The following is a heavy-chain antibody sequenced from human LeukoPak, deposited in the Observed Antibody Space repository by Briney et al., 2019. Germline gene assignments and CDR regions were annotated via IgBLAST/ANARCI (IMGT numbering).Heavy chain of an antibody. CDR2: IRQDGSDK. CDR3: ATPPRAYTSS. Sequence: GGSLRLSCAASGFTFSSSWMNWVRQAPGKGLEWVANIRQDGSDKYYVDSVKGRFTISRDNAKNSLYLQMNSLRAEDAAVYYCATPPRAYTSSWGRGTLVTVSS. J-gene: IGHJ5*01. V-gene: IGHV3-7*02. CDR1: GFTFSSSW. D-gene: IGHD5-18*01.